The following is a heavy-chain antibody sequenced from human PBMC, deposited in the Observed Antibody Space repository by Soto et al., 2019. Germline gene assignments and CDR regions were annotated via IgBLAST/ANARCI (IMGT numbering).Heavy chain of an antibody. CDR2: ISPK. D-gene: IGHD1-1*01. V-gene: IGHV3-33*01. J-gene: IGHJ3*01. CDR3: ARDDAFGNENAFDL. Sequence: LRLSCAVSGFSFRTYGFHWVRQPPGKGLEWVAVISPKGHSDSVEGRYTISRDNSKDTLYLQMNNLRAEDTAVYYCARDDAFGNENAFDLWGQGTMVTVSS. CDR1: GFSFRTYG.